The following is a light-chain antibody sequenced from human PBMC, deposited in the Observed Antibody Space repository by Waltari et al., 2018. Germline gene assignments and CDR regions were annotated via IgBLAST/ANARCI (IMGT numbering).Light chain of an antibody. Sequence: QSALTQPASVSGSPGQSIIISCTGTINDIGGYDHVSWYQQHPGKAPKLIIYDVSDRPSGVSNRFSGSRSANTASLTITGLQPEDEADYYCSAWDSNLSAWVFGGGTKLTVL. J-gene: IGLJ3*02. CDR2: DVS. CDR3: SAWDSNLSAWV. CDR1: INDIGGYDH. V-gene: IGLV2-14*03.